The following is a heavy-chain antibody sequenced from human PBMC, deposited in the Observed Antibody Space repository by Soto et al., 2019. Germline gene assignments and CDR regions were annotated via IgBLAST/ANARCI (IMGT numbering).Heavy chain of an antibody. D-gene: IGHD6-13*01. V-gene: IGHV5-51*01. J-gene: IGHJ4*02. CDR2: IYPGDSHT. CDR3: AKQDEQQLVFDY. Sequence: GESLKISCKASEYTFSSYWIAWVRQMPGKGLECMGIIYPGDSHTKYSPSFQGQVTISADKSISTAYLQWSSLKASDTAMYYCAKQDEQQLVFDYWGQGTLVTVSS. CDR1: EYTFSSYW.